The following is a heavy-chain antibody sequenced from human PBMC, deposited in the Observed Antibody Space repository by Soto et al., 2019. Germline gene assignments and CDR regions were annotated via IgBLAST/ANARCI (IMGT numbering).Heavy chain of an antibody. Sequence: QVQLQESGPGLVKPSQTLSLTCTVSGGSISSGGYYWSWIRQHPGKGLEWIGYIYYSGSTYYNPPPXIXXTISVDTSKYQFSLTLSSVTAADTAVYYCARSIDPWGQGTLVTVSS. CDR1: GGSISSGGYY. V-gene: IGHV4-31*03. CDR2: IYYSGST. CDR3: ARSIDP. J-gene: IGHJ5*02.